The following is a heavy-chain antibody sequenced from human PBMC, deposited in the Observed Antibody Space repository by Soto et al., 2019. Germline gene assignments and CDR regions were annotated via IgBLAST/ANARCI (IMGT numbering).Heavy chain of an antibody. CDR2: ISAYNGNT. Sequence: SVNVSCKASCYSFTSYGISWVRQAPGQGLEWMGWISAYNGNTNYAQKLQGRVTMTTDTSTSTAYMELRSLRSDDTAVYYCARDRGSAYCGGDCPSGYWGQGTLVTVSS. V-gene: IGHV1-18*04. J-gene: IGHJ4*02. CDR3: ARDRGSAYCGGDCPSGY. CDR1: CYSFTSYG. D-gene: IGHD2-21*02.